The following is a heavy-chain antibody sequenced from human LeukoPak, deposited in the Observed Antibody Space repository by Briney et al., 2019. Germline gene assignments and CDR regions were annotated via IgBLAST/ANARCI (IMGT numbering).Heavy chain of an antibody. CDR2: IKHDGSEK. V-gene: IGHV3-7*01. D-gene: IGHD2-2*01. J-gene: IGHJ4*02. CDR1: GFTFETYW. CDR3: ARVRFPADC. Sequence: GGSLRLSCAASGFTFETYWMSWVRQAPGKGLEWLANIKHDGSEKYYVDSVKGRFTISRDNAKDSLYLHMNSLRVEDTAVYYCARVRFPADCWGQGTLVTVSP.